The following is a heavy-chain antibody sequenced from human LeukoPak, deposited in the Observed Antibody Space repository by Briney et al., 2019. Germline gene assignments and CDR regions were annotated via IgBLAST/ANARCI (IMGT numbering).Heavy chain of an antibody. CDR3: ARDQTPAKFASIFDY. Sequence: GGSLRLSCAASGFNFSRYWMSWVRQAPGKGLEWVANIKQDGSDKYYLESLRGRFTVSRDNAKNSLYLQMNSLRAEDTAVYFCARDQTPAKFASIFDYWGQGALSLSPQ. V-gene: IGHV3-7*01. CDR2: IKQDGSDK. CDR1: GFNFSRYW. J-gene: IGHJ4*02.